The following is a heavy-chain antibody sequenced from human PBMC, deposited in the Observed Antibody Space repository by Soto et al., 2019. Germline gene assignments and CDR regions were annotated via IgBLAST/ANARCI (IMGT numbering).Heavy chain of an antibody. J-gene: IGHJ4*02. Sequence: GGSLRLSWAASGSTFSSYSMNWVRQAPGKGLEWVGRIKSKTDGGTTDYAAPVKGRFTISRDDSKNTLYLQINSLKTEDTAVYYCTTDPVTMIVVVPSSGWGQGTLVTVSS. D-gene: IGHD3-22*01. V-gene: IGHV3-15*07. CDR1: GSTFSSYS. CDR3: TTDPVTMIVVVPSSG. CDR2: IKSKTDGGTT.